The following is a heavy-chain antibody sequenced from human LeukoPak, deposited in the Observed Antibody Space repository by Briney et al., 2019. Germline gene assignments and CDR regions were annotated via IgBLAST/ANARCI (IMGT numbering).Heavy chain of an antibody. Sequence: PSETLSLTCSVSGYSIRSGYHWAWIRQPPGKGLEWIGSINYSEKPYYNPSLKSRVTISVGTSKNQFSLKMTSVTAADAAFYFCARSEINDYMNYWGQGMPVTVSS. J-gene: IGHJ4*02. CDR2: INYSEKP. V-gene: IGHV4-38-2*02. CDR1: GYSIRSGYH. D-gene: IGHD4-11*01. CDR3: ARSEINDYMNY.